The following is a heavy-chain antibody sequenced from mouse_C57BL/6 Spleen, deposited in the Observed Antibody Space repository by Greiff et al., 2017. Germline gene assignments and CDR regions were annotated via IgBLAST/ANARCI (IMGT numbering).Heavy chain of an antibody. J-gene: IGHJ2*01. CDR1: GFTFSSYA. V-gene: IGHV5-9-1*02. D-gene: IGHD1-1*01. CDR3: TRDHGSSPSFDY. CDR2: ISSGGDYI. Sequence: EVQLVESGEGLVKPGGSLKLSCAASGFTFSSYAMSWVRQTPEKRLEWVAYISSGGDYIYYADTVKGRFTISRDNARNTLYLQMSSLKSEDTAMYYCTRDHGSSPSFDYWGQGTTLTVSS.